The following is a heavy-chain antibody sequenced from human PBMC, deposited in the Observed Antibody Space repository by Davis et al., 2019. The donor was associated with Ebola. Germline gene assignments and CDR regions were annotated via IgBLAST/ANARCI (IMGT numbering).Heavy chain of an antibody. Sequence: SETLSLTCTVSGGSISSYYWSWISQLPGKGLEWIGEINHSGSTNYNPSLKSRVTISVDTSKNQFSLKLSSVTAADTAVYYCARGTRFLEWLFHDYWGQGTLVTVSS. D-gene: IGHD3-3*01. V-gene: IGHV4-34*01. CDR2: INHSGST. CDR3: ARGTRFLEWLFHDY. CDR1: GGSISSYY. J-gene: IGHJ4*02.